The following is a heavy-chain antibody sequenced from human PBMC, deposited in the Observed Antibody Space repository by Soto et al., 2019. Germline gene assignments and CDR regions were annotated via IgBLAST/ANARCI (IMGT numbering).Heavy chain of an antibody. CDR1: GFTFSSYA. CDR3: ARDRGIATRRSRGMDV. Sequence: QVQLVESGGGVVQPGRSLRLSCAASGFTFSSYAMHWVRQAPGKGLEWVAVISYDGSNKYYADSVKGRFTISRDNSKNKLNLQLNRLRAEHTAVYYCARDRGIATRRSRGMDVWGQGTTVTVSS. D-gene: IGHD6-6*01. V-gene: IGHV3-30-3*01. J-gene: IGHJ6*02. CDR2: ISYDGSNK.